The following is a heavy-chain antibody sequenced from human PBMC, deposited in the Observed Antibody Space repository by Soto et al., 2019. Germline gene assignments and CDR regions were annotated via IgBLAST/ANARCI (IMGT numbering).Heavy chain of an antibody. CDR1: GFTFRSYA. J-gene: IGHJ3*02. V-gene: IGHV3-23*01. Sequence: EVQLLESGGGLVQPGGSLRLSCAASGFTFRSYAMSWVRQAPGKGLEWVSAISGSGVGTYYADSVKGRFTISRDNSKNTLYRQMNSLRAEDTAVYYCAKCMTTVTTFPFDIWGQGTMVTVSS. D-gene: IGHD4-17*01. CDR3: AKCMTTVTTFPFDI. CDR2: ISGSGVGT.